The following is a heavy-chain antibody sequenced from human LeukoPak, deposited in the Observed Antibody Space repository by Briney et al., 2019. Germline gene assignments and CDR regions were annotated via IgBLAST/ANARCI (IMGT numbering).Heavy chain of an antibody. CDR1: GYTSTNYG. CDR3: ASDHLSIEATGTRY. Sequence: GASVKVSCKASGYTSTNYGISWVRQAPGQGLEWMGWISTYNGDTNYAQKLQGRVTMTTDTSTNTAYMELRSLGSDDTAVYYCASDHLSIEATGTRYWGQGTLVTVSS. D-gene: IGHD6-13*01. CDR2: ISTYNGDT. V-gene: IGHV1-18*01. J-gene: IGHJ4*02.